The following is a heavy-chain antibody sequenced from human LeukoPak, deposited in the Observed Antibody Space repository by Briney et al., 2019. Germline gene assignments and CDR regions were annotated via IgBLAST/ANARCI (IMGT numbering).Heavy chain of an antibody. Sequence: PGGSLRLSCAASGFTFSSYAMSWVRQAPGKGLEWVAVISYDGSNKYYADSVKGRFTISRDNSKNTLYLQMNSLRAEDTAVYYCARDLSSSWYSGIYWGQGTPVTVSS. CDR2: ISYDGSNK. CDR1: GFTFSSYA. V-gene: IGHV3-30-3*01. CDR3: ARDLSSSWYSGIY. J-gene: IGHJ4*02. D-gene: IGHD6-13*01.